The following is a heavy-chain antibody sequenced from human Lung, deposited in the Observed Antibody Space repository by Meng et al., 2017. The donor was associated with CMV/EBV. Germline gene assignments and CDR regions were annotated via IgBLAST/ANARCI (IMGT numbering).Heavy chain of an antibody. D-gene: IGHD3-10*01. V-gene: IGHV4-4*02. CDR2: IPHRGSS. CDR1: GDPSTTHNW. J-gene: IGHJ1*01. CDR3: LRRSGGSV. Sequence: QAPVREPAQALANPSGTLSLTCAVSGDPSTTHNWWAWVRQPPGKGLEWIGEIPHRGSSAYNPSLKSRVSMSIDKSKNQFSLKLTSVTAADTAVYHCLRRSGGSVWGQGTLVTVSS.